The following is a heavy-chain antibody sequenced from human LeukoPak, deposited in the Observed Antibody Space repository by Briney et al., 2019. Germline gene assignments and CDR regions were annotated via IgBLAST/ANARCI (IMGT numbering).Heavy chain of an antibody. Sequence: GGSLRLSCAASGFTCSSYAMSWVRQAPGKGLEWVSAISGSGGSTYYADSVKGRSTISRDNSKNTLYLQMNSLRAEDTAVYSCAKSAWDDSSAPDYWGQGTLVTVSS. CDR2: ISGSGGST. CDR1: GFTCSSYA. J-gene: IGHJ4*02. CDR3: AKSAWDDSSAPDY. D-gene: IGHD3-22*01. V-gene: IGHV3-23*01.